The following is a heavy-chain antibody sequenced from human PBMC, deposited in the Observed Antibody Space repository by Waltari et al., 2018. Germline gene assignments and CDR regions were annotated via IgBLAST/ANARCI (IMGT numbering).Heavy chain of an antibody. Sequence: QVQLQQWGAGLLKPSATLSLTCAVYGGSFSGYSLRWIRQPPGKGLEWIGEINHSGSTNYNPSPKSGVTISVDTSKNQFSLKLSSVTAADTAVYYCAREKSAAANNVYYYYGMDVWGQGTTVTVSS. J-gene: IGHJ6*02. CDR3: AREKSAAANNVYYYYGMDV. CDR1: GGSFSGYS. D-gene: IGHD6-13*01. CDR2: INHSGST. V-gene: IGHV4-34*01.